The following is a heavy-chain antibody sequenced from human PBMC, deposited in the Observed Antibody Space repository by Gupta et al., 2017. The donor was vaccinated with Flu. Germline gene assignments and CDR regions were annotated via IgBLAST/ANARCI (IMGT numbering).Heavy chain of an antibody. D-gene: IGHD5-24*01. V-gene: IGHV4-39*01. Sequence: QLQLQESGPGLVKSSETLSLTCTVSGDSISNNYYWGWLRQPPGKGLEWIGSIYYSGYTYYNPSLNSRVTISVDTSRNQFSLRLSSVTVADTAVYFCARVPSRVSTTGYFDFWGQGTLVTVSS. CDR1: GDSISNNYY. CDR2: IYYSGYT. CDR3: ARVPSRVSTTGYFDF. J-gene: IGHJ4*02.